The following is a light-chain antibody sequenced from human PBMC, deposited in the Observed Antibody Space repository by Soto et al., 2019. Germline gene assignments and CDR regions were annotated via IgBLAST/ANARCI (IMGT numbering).Light chain of an antibody. Sequence: DIVMTQSPATLSVSPGERATLSCRASQSINGNLAWYQQKPGQAPRLLIYDASNRATGIPARFSGSGSGTDFTLTISSLEPEDFAVYYCQQRSNWPPLTFGGGTKVDIK. CDR3: QQRSNWPPLT. CDR1: QSINGN. CDR2: DAS. V-gene: IGKV3-11*01. J-gene: IGKJ4*01.